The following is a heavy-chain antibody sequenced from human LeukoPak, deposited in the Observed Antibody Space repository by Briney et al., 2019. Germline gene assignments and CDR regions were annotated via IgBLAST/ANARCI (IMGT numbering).Heavy chain of an antibody. J-gene: IGHJ4*02. CDR1: GFTFTSSA. CDR2: IVVGSGNT. Sequence: SVKVSCKASGFTFTSSAMQWVRQARGQRLEWIGWIVVGSGNTNYAQKFQERVTITRDMSTSTAYMELSSLRSEDTAVYYCASLSNPYYYDSSGYPPFDYWGQGTLVTVSS. V-gene: IGHV1-58*02. D-gene: IGHD3-22*01. CDR3: ASLSNPYYYDSSGYPPFDY.